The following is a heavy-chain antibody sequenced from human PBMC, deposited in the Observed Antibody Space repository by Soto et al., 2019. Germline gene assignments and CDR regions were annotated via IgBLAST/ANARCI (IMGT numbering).Heavy chain of an antibody. CDR1: GFTFSDHY. J-gene: IGHJ5*02. CDR3: AREGPSGYYYAWFDP. Sequence: PGGSRRLSWAASGFTFSDHYMDWVRQAPGKGLEWVGRGRNKTKGYSTEYAASVKGRFTISRDNAKNTLYLQMNSLRAEDTAVYYCAREGPSGYYYAWFDPWGQGTLVTVSS. CDR2: GRNKTKGYST. V-gene: IGHV3-72*01. D-gene: IGHD3-22*01.